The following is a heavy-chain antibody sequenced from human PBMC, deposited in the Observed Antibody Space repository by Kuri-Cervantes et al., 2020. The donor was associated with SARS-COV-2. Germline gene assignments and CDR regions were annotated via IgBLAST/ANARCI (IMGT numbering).Heavy chain of an antibody. V-gene: IGHV5-51*01. Sequence: KVSCKGSGYSFTSYWNGWVRQMPGKGLEWMGIIYPGDSDTRYSPSFQGQVTISADKSISTAYLQWSSLKASDTAMYYCAMTGSGGRGVGNWFDPWGQGTLVTVSS. CDR2: IYPGDSDT. D-gene: IGHD3-10*01. J-gene: IGHJ5*02. CDR1: GYSFTSYW. CDR3: AMTGSGGRGVGNWFDP.